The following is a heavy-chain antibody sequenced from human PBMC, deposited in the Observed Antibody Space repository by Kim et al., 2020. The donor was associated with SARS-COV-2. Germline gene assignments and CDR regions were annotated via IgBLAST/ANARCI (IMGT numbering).Heavy chain of an antibody. CDR1: GFTFSSYT. Sequence: GGSLRLSCAASGFTFSSYTMNWVRQAPGKGLEWVSAINSISSNILYADSVKGRFTISRDNAKNSLYLQMNSLRAEDTAVYYCAGGTGTRDYWGQGTLVTVSS. J-gene: IGHJ4*02. CDR2: INSISSNI. D-gene: IGHD1-7*01. V-gene: IGHV3-21*01. CDR3: AGGTGTRDY.